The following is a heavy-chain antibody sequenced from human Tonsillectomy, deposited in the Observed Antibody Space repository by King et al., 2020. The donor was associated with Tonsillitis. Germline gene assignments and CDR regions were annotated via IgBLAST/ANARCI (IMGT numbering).Heavy chain of an antibody. CDR2: IYYSVST. CDR1: GGSVSSVSYY. D-gene: IGHD4-23*01. Sequence: QLQESGPGLGKPSETLSLTCTVSGGSVSSVSYYWSWIRQPPGKGLEWIGYIYYSVSTKNNPSPQRRDSPSIDTSKNQFSLKLSSVTAADTAVYYCARGSAVVKNGMDVWGQGTTVTVSS. J-gene: IGHJ6*02. CDR3: ARGSAVVKNGMDV. V-gene: IGHV4-61*01.